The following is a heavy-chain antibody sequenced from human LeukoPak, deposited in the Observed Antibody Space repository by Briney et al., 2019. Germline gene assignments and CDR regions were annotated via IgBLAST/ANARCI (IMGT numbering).Heavy chain of an antibody. J-gene: IGHJ4*02. D-gene: IGHD6-19*01. CDR3: ARAVARTTGIKIFDY. CDR2: TYYRSKWYN. V-gene: IGHV6-1*01. Sequence: SQTLALTCAISGDSVSSNSAAWNWIRQSPSRGLEWLGRTYYRSKWYNDYAVSVKSRITINPDTSKNQFSLQLNSVTPEDTAVYYCARAVARTTGIKIFDYWGQGTLVTVSS. CDR1: GDSVSSNSAA.